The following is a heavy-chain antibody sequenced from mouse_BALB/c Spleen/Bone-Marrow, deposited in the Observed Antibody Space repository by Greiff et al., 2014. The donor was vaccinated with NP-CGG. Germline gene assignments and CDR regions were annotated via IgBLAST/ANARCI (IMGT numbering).Heavy chain of an antibody. D-gene: IGHD1-1*01. CDR2: ISTYYGDA. J-gene: IGHJ4*01. CDR1: GYTFTDYA. CDR3: ARGHYYGSSYYAMDY. Sequence: VQLQQSGAELVRPGVSVKISCKGSGYTFTDYAMHWVKQSHAKSLEWIGVISTYYGDASYNQKFKGKATMTVDKSFSTAYMELARLTSEDSAIYYCARGHYYGSSYYAMDYWGQGTSVTVSS. V-gene: IGHV1S137*01.